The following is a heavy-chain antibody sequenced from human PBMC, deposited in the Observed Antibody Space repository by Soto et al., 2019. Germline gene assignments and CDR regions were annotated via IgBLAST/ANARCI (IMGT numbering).Heavy chain of an antibody. V-gene: IGHV1-2*02. J-gene: IGHJ4*02. CDR1: GYTFTGYY. D-gene: IGHD3-10*01. CDR3: ARGYPSGYYYGSGSYRTPFDY. Sequence: ASVKVSCKASGYTFTGYYMHWVRQAPGQGLEWMGWINPNSGGTNYAQKFQGRVTMTRDTSISTAYMELSRLRSDDTAVYYCARGYPSGYYYGSGSYRTPFDYWGQGTLVTGSS. CDR2: INPNSGGT.